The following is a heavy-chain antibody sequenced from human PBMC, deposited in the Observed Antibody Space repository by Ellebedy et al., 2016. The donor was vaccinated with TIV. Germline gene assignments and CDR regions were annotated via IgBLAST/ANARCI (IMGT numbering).Heavy chain of an antibody. V-gene: IGHV3-30*03. CDR1: GFTFGAYG. CDR3: ARGVKENWLTGFDY. Sequence: GGSLRLSCAASGFTFGAYGIHWVRQAPGKGLDWVAAVSYDGDDEYYADSVRGRFTVSRDNSKNTVSLQMNSLRPDDTAVYYCARGVKENWLTGFDYWGQGTLVTVSS. D-gene: IGHD1-1*01. J-gene: IGHJ4*02. CDR2: VSYDGDDE.